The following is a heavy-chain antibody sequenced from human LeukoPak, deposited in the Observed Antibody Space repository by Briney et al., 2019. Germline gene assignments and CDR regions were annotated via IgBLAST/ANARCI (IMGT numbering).Heavy chain of an antibody. CDR3: ARGRGITMIVVAAGEAFDI. J-gene: IGHJ3*02. Sequence: SVKVSCKASGGTFSSYAISWVRQAPGQGLEWMGRIIPIFGIANYAQKFQGRVTITADKSTSTAYMELSSLRSEDTAVYYCARGRGITMIVVAAGEAFDIWGQATMVTVSS. CDR1: GGTFSSYA. CDR2: IIPIFGIA. D-gene: IGHD3-22*01. V-gene: IGHV1-69*04.